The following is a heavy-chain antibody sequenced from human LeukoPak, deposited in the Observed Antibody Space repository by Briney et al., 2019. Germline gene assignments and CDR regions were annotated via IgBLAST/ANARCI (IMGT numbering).Heavy chain of an antibody. CDR3: AKGGATVIDY. CDR2: INRDGSSK. D-gene: IGHD4-17*01. Sequence: GGSLRLPYAASVFTLRHYWMHWVRQAPGKGLVWVSRINRDGSSKTSADSVKGRLTISRDNAKITLYLQMNSLRAEDTAVYYCAKGGATVIDYWGQGTLVTVSS. CDR1: VFTLRHYW. J-gene: IGHJ4*02. V-gene: IGHV3-74*01.